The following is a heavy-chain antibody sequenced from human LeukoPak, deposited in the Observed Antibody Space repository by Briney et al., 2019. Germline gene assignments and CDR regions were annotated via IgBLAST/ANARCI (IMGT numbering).Heavy chain of an antibody. Sequence: ASVKVSCKASGYTFTGYYMHWVRQAPGQGLEWMGWINPNSGGTNYAQKFQGRGTMTRDTSISTAYMELSRLRSDDTAVYYCARGNDFDLTYNWFDPWGQGTLVTVSS. D-gene: IGHD3-3*01. J-gene: IGHJ5*02. V-gene: IGHV1-2*02. CDR3: ARGNDFDLTYNWFDP. CDR2: INPNSGGT. CDR1: GYTFTGYY.